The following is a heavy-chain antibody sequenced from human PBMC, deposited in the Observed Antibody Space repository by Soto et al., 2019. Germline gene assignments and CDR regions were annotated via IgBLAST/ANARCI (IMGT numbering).Heavy chain of an antibody. V-gene: IGHV4-59*01. Sequence: PSETLSLTCTVSGGPIISYYWSWIRQPPGKGLEWIGYIYSNGETYYNSSLRSRGTISIDTSKKQFSLRLTSVTAADTAVYYCARLGYSYGGFDYWGQGTLVTVSS. CDR3: ARLGYSYGGFDY. J-gene: IGHJ4*02. CDR2: IYSNGET. CDR1: GGPIISYY. D-gene: IGHD5-18*01.